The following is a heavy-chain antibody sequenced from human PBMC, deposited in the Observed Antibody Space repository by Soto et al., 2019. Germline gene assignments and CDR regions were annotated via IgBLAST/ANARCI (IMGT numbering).Heavy chain of an antibody. Sequence: SETLSLTCTVSGGSISSGDYYWSWIRQPPGKGLEWIGYIYYSGSTYYNPSLKGRVTISVDTSKNQFSLKLSSVTAADTAVYCCAREGYCSSTSCYRLGWFDPWGQGTLVTVSS. CDR3: AREGYCSSTSCYRLGWFDP. CDR1: GGSISSGDYY. J-gene: IGHJ5*02. D-gene: IGHD2-2*01. CDR2: IYYSGST. V-gene: IGHV4-30-4*01.